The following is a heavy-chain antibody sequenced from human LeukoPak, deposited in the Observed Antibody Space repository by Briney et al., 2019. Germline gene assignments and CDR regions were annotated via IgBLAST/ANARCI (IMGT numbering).Heavy chain of an antibody. J-gene: IGHJ6*04. CDR2: ISYDGSKK. Sequence: PGGSLRLSCEVSGFTFNTYGIHWVRQTPGKGLEWVALISYDGSKKYYTDSVKGRFTISRDNSKNTLYLQMDSLRAEDTAVYYCAELGITMIGGVWGKGTTVTISS. D-gene: IGHD3-10*02. CDR1: GFTFNTYG. V-gene: IGHV3-30*18. CDR3: AELGITMIGGV.